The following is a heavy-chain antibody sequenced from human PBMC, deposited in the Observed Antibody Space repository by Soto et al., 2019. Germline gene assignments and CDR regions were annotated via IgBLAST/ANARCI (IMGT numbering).Heavy chain of an antibody. CDR2: MNPNSGNT. V-gene: IGHV1-8*01. Sequence: ASVKVSCKASGYTFTSYDINWVRQATGQGLEWMGWMNPNSGNTGYAQKFQGRVTMTRNTSISTAYMELSSLRSEDTAVYYCARDRWLRDFTPRANKGWFDPWGQGTLVTVSS. J-gene: IGHJ5*02. CDR1: GYTFTSYD. D-gene: IGHD5-12*01. CDR3: ARDRWLRDFTPRANKGWFDP.